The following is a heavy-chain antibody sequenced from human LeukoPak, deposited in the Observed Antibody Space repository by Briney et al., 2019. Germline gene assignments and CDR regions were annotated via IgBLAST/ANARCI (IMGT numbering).Heavy chain of an antibody. J-gene: IGHJ6*03. V-gene: IGHV3-9*03. D-gene: IGHD4-23*01. CDR2: ISWNSGSI. CDR3: AKEAGHGGNSAYYYYMDV. Sequence: GGSLRLSCAASGFTFDDYAMHWVRQAPGKGLEWVSGISWNSGSIGYADSVKGRFTISRDNAKNSLYLQMNSLRAEDMALYYCAKEAGHGGNSAYYYYMDVWGKGTTVTVSS. CDR1: GFTFDDYA.